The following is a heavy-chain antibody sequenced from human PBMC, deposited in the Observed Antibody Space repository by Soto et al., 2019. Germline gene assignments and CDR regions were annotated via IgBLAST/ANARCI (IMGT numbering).Heavy chain of an antibody. J-gene: IGHJ6*02. D-gene: IGHD2-2*01. V-gene: IGHV1-69*01. CDR2: IIPISGTA. CDR1: GGTFSSYA. Sequence: QVQLVQSGAEVKKPGSSVKVSCKASGGTFSSYAISWVRQAPGQGLEWMGGIIPISGTANYAQKFQGRVTITADESTSTAYRELGSRRSEDTAVYYCARSQGSSTSLEIYYYYYYGMDVWGQGTTVTVSS. CDR3: ARSQGSSTSLEIYYYYYYGMDV.